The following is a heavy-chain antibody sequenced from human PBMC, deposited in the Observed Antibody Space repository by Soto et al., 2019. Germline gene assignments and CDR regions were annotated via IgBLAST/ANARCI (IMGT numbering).Heavy chain of an antibody. D-gene: IGHD3-10*01. CDR3: ARDRITMVRGVITYYYYGMDV. V-gene: IGHV3-33*01. Sequence: QVQLVESGGGVVQPGRSLRLSCAASGFTFSSYGMHWVRQAPGKGLEWVAVIWYDGSNKYYADSVKGRFTISRDNSKNTLYLQMNSLSAEDTAVYYCARDRITMVRGVITYYYYGMDVWGQGTTVTVSS. CDR1: GFTFSSYG. J-gene: IGHJ6*02. CDR2: IWYDGSNK.